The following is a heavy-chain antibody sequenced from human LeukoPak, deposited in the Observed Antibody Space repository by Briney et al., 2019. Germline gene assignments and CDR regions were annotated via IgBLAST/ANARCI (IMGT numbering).Heavy chain of an antibody. Sequence: GGSLRLSCAASGFTFSSYGMHWVRQAPGKGPEWVAVISSDGTFKYYADPMKGRFTISRDNSKNTLYLQMNSLRAEDTAVYYCAKDRIAAAGMGALVFWGQGTLVTVSS. CDR1: GFTFSSYG. J-gene: IGHJ4*02. CDR2: ISSDGTFK. D-gene: IGHD6-13*01. CDR3: AKDRIAAAGMGALVF. V-gene: IGHV3-30*18.